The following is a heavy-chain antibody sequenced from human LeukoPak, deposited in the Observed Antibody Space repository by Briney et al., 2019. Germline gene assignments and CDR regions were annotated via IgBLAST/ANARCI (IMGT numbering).Heavy chain of an antibody. V-gene: IGHV4-4*07. CDR3: ARDHTGFDY. J-gene: IGHJ4*02. Sequence: PSETLSLTCTVSGGSISSYYWGWIRQTAGKGLEWIGRMYISGSTNYNPSLKSRVTMSVDMSKNRFSLKLSSVTAADTAVYYCARDHTGFDYWGQGTQVTVSS. CDR2: MYISGST. CDR1: GGSISSYY.